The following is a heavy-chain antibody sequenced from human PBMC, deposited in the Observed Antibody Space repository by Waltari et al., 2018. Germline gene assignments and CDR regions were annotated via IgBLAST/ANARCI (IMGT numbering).Heavy chain of an antibody. Sequence: QVQLQESGPGLVKPSETLSLTCPVSGGSLSSYYWSWIRQPAGKGLEWIGRIYTSGSTNYNPSLKSRVTMSVDTSKNQFSLKLSSVTAADTAVYYCARSLRFFPYYMDVWGKGTTVTVSS. CDR3: ARSLRFFPYYMDV. J-gene: IGHJ6*03. CDR2: IYTSGST. D-gene: IGHD3-3*01. V-gene: IGHV4-4*07. CDR1: GGSLSSYY.